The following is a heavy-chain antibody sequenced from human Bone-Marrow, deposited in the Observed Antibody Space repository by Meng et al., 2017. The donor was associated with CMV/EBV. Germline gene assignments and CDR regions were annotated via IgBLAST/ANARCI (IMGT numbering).Heavy chain of an antibody. Sequence: GGSLRRSCAASGFTFSNYAMSWVRQAPGKGLEWVSVISGSGGSTYYADSVKGRFTISRDNSKNTLFLQMNSLRAEDTAVYYCAKEARYSSSWYGALYDQCGQATLVAASS. CDR2: ISGSGGST. CDR1: GFTFSNYA. V-gene: IGHV3-23*01. D-gene: IGHD6-13*01. J-gene: IGHJ4*02. CDR3: AKEARYSSSWYGALYDQ.